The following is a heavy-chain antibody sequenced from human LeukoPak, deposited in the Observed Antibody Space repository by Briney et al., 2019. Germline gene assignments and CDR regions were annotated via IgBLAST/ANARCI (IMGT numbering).Heavy chain of an antibody. Sequence: ASVKVSCKASGYSFTSYGISWLRQAPGQGLEWMGWISAYNGNTNYAQKLQGRVTMTTDTSTSTAYMELRSLRSDDTVVYYCARDRVIVVVPASWDYWGQGTLVTVSS. V-gene: IGHV1-18*01. CDR3: ARDRVIVVVPASWDY. D-gene: IGHD2-2*01. CDR1: GYSFTSYG. J-gene: IGHJ4*02. CDR2: ISAYNGNT.